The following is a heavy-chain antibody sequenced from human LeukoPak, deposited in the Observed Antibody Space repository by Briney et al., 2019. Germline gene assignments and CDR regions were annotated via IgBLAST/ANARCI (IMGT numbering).Heavy chain of an antibody. Sequence: QPGGSLRLSCAASGFTFSSFEMKWVRQAPGKGLEWLSYINSGGTTIYYADSVRGRFTMSRDNAKDSLYLQMNSLRAEDTAVYFCARETHLWPNYFDNWGQGTLVTVSS. D-gene: IGHD5-18*01. CDR3: ARETHLWPNYFDN. V-gene: IGHV3-48*03. CDR1: GFTFSSFE. J-gene: IGHJ4*02. CDR2: INSGGTTI.